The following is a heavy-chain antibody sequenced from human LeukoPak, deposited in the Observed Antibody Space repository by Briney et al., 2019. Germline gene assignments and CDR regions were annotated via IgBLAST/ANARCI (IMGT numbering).Heavy chain of an antibody. CDR1: GFTFSSYN. CDR2: ISSRSSYI. Sequence: GGSLRLSCAASGFTFSSYNMKWVRQAPGKGLEWVSSISSRSSYIFYADSVKGRFTISRDNAKKSLYLQMNSLRAEDTAVYYCASGMNYFDYWGQGTLVTVSS. V-gene: IGHV3-21*01. J-gene: IGHJ4*02. D-gene: IGHD1-1*01. CDR3: ASGMNYFDY.